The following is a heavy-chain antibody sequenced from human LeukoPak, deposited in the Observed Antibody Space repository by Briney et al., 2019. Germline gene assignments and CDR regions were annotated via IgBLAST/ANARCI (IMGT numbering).Heavy chain of an antibody. Sequence: PGGSLRLSCAASGFTFSSYSMNWVRQAPGKGLEWVSSISSSSSYIYYADSVKGRFTISRDNAKNSLYLQMNSLRAEDTAVYYSARARPGKGAFDIWGQGTTVTVSS. V-gene: IGHV3-21*01. CDR1: GFTFSSYS. CDR2: ISSSSSYI. CDR3: ARARPGKGAFDI. J-gene: IGHJ3*02.